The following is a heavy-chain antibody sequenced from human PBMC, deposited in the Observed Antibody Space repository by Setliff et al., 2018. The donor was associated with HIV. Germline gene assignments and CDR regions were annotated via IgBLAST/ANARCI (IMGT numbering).Heavy chain of an antibody. CDR3: ARTPGTIWGEDY. CDR2: IYSSGST. J-gene: IGHJ4*02. Sequence: PSETLSLTCTVSGASISSYYWSWIRQPPGKGLEWIGYIYSSGSTNYNPSLKSRVTISVDTSKNQFSLKLSSVTAADTAVYYCARTPGTIWGEDYWGQGTLVTVSS. CDR1: GASISSYY. D-gene: IGHD3-9*01. V-gene: IGHV4-59*01.